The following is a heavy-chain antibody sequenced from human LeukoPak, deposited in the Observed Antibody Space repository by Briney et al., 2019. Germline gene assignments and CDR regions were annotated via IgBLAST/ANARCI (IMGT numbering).Heavy chain of an antibody. CDR2: ISGSGGST. CDR1: GFTFSSYA. V-gene: IGHV3-23*01. D-gene: IGHD2/OR15-2a*01. Sequence: GGSLRLSCAASGFTFSSYAMSWVRQAPGKGLEWVSGISGSGGSTYYADSVKGRFTISRDNSKNTLYLQMNSLRAEDTAVYHCAILEGTIVTGAGPVDYWGQGTLVTVSS. J-gene: IGHJ4*02. CDR3: AILEGTIVTGAGPVDY.